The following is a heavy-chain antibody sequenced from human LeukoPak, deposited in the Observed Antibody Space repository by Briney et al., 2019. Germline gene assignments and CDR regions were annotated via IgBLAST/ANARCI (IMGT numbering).Heavy chain of an antibody. CDR3: AKGWSGYYYFDY. J-gene: IGHJ4*02. CDR2: ISGSGGST. V-gene: IGHV3-23*01. CDR1: GFTFGSYA. Sequence: GGSLRLSCAASGFTFGSYAMSWVRQAPGKGLEWVSAISGSGGSTYYADSVKGRFTISRDNSKNTLYLQMNSLRAEDTAVYYCAKGWSGYYYFDYWGQGTLVTVSS. D-gene: IGHD3-3*01.